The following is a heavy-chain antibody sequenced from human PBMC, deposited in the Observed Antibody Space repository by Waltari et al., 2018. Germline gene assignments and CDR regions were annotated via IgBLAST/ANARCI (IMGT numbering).Heavy chain of an antibody. D-gene: IGHD3-3*01. CDR1: GFTFSSYW. CDR3: ARDGITIFGVVNPFDY. CDR2: IKQDGREK. V-gene: IGHV3-7*01. J-gene: IGHJ4*02. Sequence: EVQLVESGGGLVQPGGSLRLSCAASGFTFSSYWMSWVRQAPGKGLEWVANIKQDGREKYYVDSVKGRFTISRDNAKNSLYLQMNSLRAEDTAVYYCARDGITIFGVVNPFDYWGQGTLVTVSS.